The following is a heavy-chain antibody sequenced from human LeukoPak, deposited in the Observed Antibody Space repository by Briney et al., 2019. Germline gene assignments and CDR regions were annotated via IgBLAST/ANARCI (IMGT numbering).Heavy chain of an antibody. CDR3: ARHAAFAEYQSHLTHFDY. J-gene: IGHJ4*02. V-gene: IGHV4-59*08. CDR2: IYHIGST. D-gene: IGHD2-2*01. Sequence: PSETLSLTCTVSGGSISSYYWSWIRQPPGKRLEWIGYIYHIGSTNYNSSLKSRVTISVDTSKNQFSLKLSSVTAADTAVYYCARHAAFAEYQSHLTHFDYWGQGTLVTVSS. CDR1: GGSISSYY.